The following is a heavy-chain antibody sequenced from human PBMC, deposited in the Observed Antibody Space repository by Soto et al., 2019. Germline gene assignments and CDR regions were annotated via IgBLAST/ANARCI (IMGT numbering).Heavy chain of an antibody. V-gene: IGHV1-69*01. J-gene: IGHJ6*02. CDR3: ARDQGIAARPHYYYGMDV. D-gene: IGHD6-6*01. CDR1: GGTFSSYA. Sequence: QVQLVQSGAEVKKRGSSVKVSCKASGGTFSSYAISWVRQAPGQGLEWMGGIIPIFGTANYAQKFQGRVTITADESTSTAYMELSSLRSEDTAVYYCARDQGIAARPHYYYGMDVWGQGTTVTVSS. CDR2: IIPIFGTA.